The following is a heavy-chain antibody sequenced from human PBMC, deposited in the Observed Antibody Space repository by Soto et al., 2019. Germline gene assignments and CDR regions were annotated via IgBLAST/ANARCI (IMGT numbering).Heavy chain of an antibody. J-gene: IGHJ1*01. CDR3: ASSGDRDYYDTSGYG. D-gene: IGHD3-22*01. Sequence: QVQLVQSGAEVKKPGSSVKVSCKASGGTFSNYAINWVRQAPGQGLEWMGGIIPIFGTAKSAQKFQGRVTVSADESTGTAYMERRSLRSDDTAVYFCASSGDRDYYDTSGYGWGQGTLVSVSP. V-gene: IGHV1-69*12. CDR1: GGTFSNYA. CDR2: IIPIFGTA.